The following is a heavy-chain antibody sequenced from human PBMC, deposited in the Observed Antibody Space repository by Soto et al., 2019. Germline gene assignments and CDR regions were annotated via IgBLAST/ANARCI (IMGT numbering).Heavy chain of an antibody. CDR1: GYTFTSYG. J-gene: IGHJ6*02. CDR3: VRLGELSSYYYYYYGMDV. CDR2: ISVNNGNT. Sequence: QVQLVQSGAEVKKPGASVKVSCKASGYTFTSYGISWVRQAPGQGLEWMGWISVNNGNTKYAQKFQGRVTMTTDTSTSTGYMELRSLRSDDTAVFYCVRLGELSSYYYYYYGMDVWGQGTTVTVSS. D-gene: IGHD3-16*02. V-gene: IGHV1-18*01.